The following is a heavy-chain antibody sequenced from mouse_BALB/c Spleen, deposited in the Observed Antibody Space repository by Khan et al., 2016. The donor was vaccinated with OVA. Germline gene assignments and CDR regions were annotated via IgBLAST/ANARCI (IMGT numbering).Heavy chain of an antibody. Sequence: EVQLVESGPGLVKPSQSLSLTCTVTGYSITSDYAWNWIRQFPGNKLEWMGYISYSGSTSSTPSLKSRISITRDTSKNQFFLQLNSVTTEDTATYYCTGGRTYWGQGTLGTVST. CDR1: GYSITSDYA. D-gene: IGHD3-3*01. CDR2: ISYSGST. CDR3: TGGRTY. J-gene: IGHJ3*01. V-gene: IGHV3-2*02.